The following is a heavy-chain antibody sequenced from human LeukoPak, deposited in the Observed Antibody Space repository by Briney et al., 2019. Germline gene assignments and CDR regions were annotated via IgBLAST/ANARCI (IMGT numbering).Heavy chain of an antibody. J-gene: IGHJ5*02. D-gene: IGHD3-3*01. CDR1: GFTFSSYA. Sequence: GRSLRLSCAASGFTFSSYAMHWVRQAPGKGLEWVAVISYDGSNKYYADSVKGRFTISRDNSKNTLYLQMNSLRAEDTAVYYCARAASISSWGQGTLVTVSS. CDR3: ARAASISS. CDR2: ISYDGSNK. V-gene: IGHV3-30-3*01.